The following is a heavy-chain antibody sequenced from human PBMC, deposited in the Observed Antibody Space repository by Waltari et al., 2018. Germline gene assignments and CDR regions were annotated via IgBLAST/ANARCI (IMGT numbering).Heavy chain of an antibody. CDR3: ARHCSGGSCGPLPLDY. Sequence: QVQLVQSGAEVKKPGASVKVSCKASGYTFTSYDINWVRQATGQGLEWMGWMNPNRGNTGYAKKFQGRVTITRNTSISTAYMELSSLRSEDTAVYYCARHCSGGSCGPLPLDYWGQGTLVIVSS. CDR2: MNPNRGNT. V-gene: IGHV1-8*03. J-gene: IGHJ4*02. D-gene: IGHD2-15*01. CDR1: GYTFTSYD.